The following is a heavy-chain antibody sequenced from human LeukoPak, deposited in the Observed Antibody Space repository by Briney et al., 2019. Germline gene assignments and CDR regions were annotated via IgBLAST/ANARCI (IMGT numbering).Heavy chain of an antibody. J-gene: IGHJ3*02. V-gene: IGHV4-38-2*02. CDR2: IYHNGNT. CDR1: GYLISSGYY. CDR3: SREYFLPGALDN. Sequence: SETLSLTCTVSGYLISSGYYWGWVRQPPGKGLEWIGGIYHNGNTYYNVSLMSRLSISVDTSRNQFSLKLSTVTAASPALDYCSREYFLPGALDNWGPGTTVTVSS. D-gene: IGHD3-9*01.